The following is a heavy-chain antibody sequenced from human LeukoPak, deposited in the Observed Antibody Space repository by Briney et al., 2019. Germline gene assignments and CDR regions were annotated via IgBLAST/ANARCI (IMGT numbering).Heavy chain of an antibody. D-gene: IGHD3-16*01. CDR2: ISWNSGSI. CDR1: GFTFDDYA. Sequence: GRSLRLSCAASGFTFDDYAMHWVRQAPGKGLEWVSGISWNSGSIGYADSVKGRFTISRDNAKNSLYLQMSSLRAEDTALYYCAKDISNRKKTGLGYWGQGTLVTVSS. V-gene: IGHV3-9*01. CDR3: AKDISNRKKTGLGY. J-gene: IGHJ4*02.